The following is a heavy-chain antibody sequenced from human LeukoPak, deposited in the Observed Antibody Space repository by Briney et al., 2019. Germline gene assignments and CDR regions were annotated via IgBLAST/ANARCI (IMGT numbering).Heavy chain of an antibody. Sequence: GGSLRLSCAASGFTFRPYAMHWVRQAPGKGLESVTAISPDGSNKNYADCVKGRFTSSRDNSKNSLYLQMNSLRAEDTAVYHCAKGGHSYGYADYWGQGTLVTVSS. CDR2: ISPDGSNK. CDR1: GFTFRPYA. D-gene: IGHD5-18*01. J-gene: IGHJ4*02. CDR3: AKGGHSYGYADY. V-gene: IGHV3-30*18.